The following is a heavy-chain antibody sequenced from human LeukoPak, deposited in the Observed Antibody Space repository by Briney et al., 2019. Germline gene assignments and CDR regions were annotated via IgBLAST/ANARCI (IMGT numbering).Heavy chain of an antibody. CDR1: GITLSNYG. J-gene: IGHJ4*02. CDR2: ISGSGGRT. V-gene: IGHV3-23*01. D-gene: IGHD3-10*01. Sequence: GGSLRLSCAVSGITLSNYGMSWVRQAPGKGLEWVAGISGSGGRTNYADSVKGRFTISRDSPKNTLYLQMNSLRAEDTAVYFCARRGVVIRVVLVGFHKEAYYFDSWGQGALVTVSS. CDR3: ARRGVVIRVVLVGFHKEAYYFDS.